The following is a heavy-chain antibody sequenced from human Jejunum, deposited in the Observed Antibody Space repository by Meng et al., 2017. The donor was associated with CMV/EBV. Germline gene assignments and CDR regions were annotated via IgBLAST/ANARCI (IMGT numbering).Heavy chain of an antibody. Sequence: SPSTFTASSIHWVRQAPAPGLEWMGWINPKSGGTNSAQKFQGRVTLTRDRSIGSAYMELSRLTSDDTAMYYCARALNESGTYFPFESCGQGTLVTVSS. CDR1: PSTFTASS. CDR2: INPKSGGT. J-gene: IGHJ5*01. D-gene: IGHD1-26*01. CDR3: ARALNESGTYFPFES. V-gene: IGHV1-2*02.